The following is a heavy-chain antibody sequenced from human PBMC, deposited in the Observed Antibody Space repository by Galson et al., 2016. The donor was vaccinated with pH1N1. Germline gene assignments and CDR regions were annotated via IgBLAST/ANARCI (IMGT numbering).Heavy chain of an antibody. V-gene: IGHV3-7*01. Sequence: SLRLSCAASGFTFSQYWMHWVRQAPGKGLDWVANINQDGSEIYYADSVKGRFTISRDNTENSLYLQMSSLRVEDTAVYCCAGRIFDLWGRGTLVTVSS. CDR3: AGRIFDL. CDR2: INQDGSEI. J-gene: IGHJ2*01. CDR1: GFTFSQYW.